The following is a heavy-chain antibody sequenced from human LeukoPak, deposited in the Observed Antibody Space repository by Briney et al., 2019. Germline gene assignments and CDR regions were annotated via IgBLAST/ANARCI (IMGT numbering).Heavy chain of an antibody. Sequence: SETLSLTCAVYGGSFSGYYWSWIRQPPGKGLEWIGYIYYSGSTNYNPSLKSRVTISVDTSKNQFSLKLSSVTAADTAVYYCARILGYYDSSGYYSAEAFDIWGQGTMVTVSS. CDR2: IYYSGST. D-gene: IGHD3-22*01. CDR1: GGSFSGYY. V-gene: IGHV4-59*01. J-gene: IGHJ3*02. CDR3: ARILGYYDSSGYYSAEAFDI.